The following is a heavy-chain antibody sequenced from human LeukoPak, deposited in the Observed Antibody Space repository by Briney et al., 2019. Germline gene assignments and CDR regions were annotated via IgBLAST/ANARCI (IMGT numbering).Heavy chain of an antibody. CDR1: GYTFSSYG. V-gene: IGHV1-18*01. Sequence: GASVKVSCKASGYTFSSYGISWVRQAPGQGLEWMGWISAYNGNTNYAQKLQGRLTMTTDTSTSTAYMEVRSLRSDDTAVYYCGRVTRNIAAAPWAYWGEGTLVTVSS. CDR3: GRVTRNIAAAPWAY. J-gene: IGHJ4*02. CDR2: ISAYNGNT. D-gene: IGHD6-13*01.